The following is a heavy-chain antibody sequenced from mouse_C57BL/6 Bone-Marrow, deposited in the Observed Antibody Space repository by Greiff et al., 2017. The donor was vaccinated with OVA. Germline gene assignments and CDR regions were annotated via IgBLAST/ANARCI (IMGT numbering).Heavy chain of an antibody. V-gene: IGHV1-53*01. CDR3: ARFYYYGSHPFDY. CDR1: GYTFTSYW. CDR2: INPSNGGT. J-gene: IGHJ2*01. Sequence: QVHVKQSGTELVKPGASVKLSCKASGYTFTSYWMHWVKQRPGQGLEWIGNINPSNGGTNYNEKFKSKATLTVDKSSSTAYMQLSSLTSEDSAVYYCARFYYYGSHPFDYWGQGTTLTVSS. D-gene: IGHD1-1*01.